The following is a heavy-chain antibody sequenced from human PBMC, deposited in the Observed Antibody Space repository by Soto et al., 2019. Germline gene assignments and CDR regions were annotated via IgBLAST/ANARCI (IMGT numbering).Heavy chain of an antibody. V-gene: IGHV5-10-1*01. CDR3: ARRDVAAGYYSGMDV. D-gene: IGHD6-13*01. CDR2: IDPSDSYT. Sequence: PGESLKISCKGSGYSFTSYWISWVRQMPGKGLEWMGRIDPSDSYTNYSPSFQGHVTISADKSISTAYLQWSSLKASDTAMYYCARRDVAAGYYSGMDVWGQGTTVTVSS. J-gene: IGHJ6*02. CDR1: GYSFTSYW.